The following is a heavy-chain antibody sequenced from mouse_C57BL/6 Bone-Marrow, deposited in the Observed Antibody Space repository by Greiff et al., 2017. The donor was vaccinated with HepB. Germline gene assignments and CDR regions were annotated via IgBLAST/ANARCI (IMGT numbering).Heavy chain of an antibody. V-gene: IGHV5-4*03. CDR2: ISDGGSYT. CDR3: ASDRPPPDY. Sequence: EVKLMESGGGLVKPGGSLKLSCAASGFTFSSYAMSWVRQTPEKRLEWVATISDGGSYTYYPDNVKGRFTISRDNAKNNLYLQMSHLKSEDTAMYYCASDRPPPDYWGQGTTLTVSS. J-gene: IGHJ2*01. CDR1: GFTFSSYA. D-gene: IGHD2-14*01.